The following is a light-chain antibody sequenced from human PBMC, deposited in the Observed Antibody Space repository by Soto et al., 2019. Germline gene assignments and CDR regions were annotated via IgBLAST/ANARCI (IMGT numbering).Light chain of an antibody. CDR3: QQYNNYWT. V-gene: IGKV1-17*01. J-gene: IGKJ1*01. CDR2: AAS. CDR1: QGIRND. Sequence: DIQTTQSPSSLSASVGERVTITCRASQGIRNDLSWYQQKPGKAPKRLIYAASSLQGGVPSRFSGSGSATEFTLTISSLQPDDFATYYCQQYNNYWTFGQGNTGAIK.